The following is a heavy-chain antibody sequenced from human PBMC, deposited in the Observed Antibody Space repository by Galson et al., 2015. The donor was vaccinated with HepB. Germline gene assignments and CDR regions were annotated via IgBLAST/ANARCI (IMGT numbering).Heavy chain of an antibody. CDR2: SGASGGST. D-gene: IGHD3-9*01. J-gene: IGHJ4*02. CDR3: AKSIIGLMRGCDQ. V-gene: IGHV3-23*01. Sequence: SLRLSCATSGFTFNSYGMNWVRQAPGKGLEWVSGSGASGGSTFYADSVKGRFTISRDNSKNTLYLQMNSLRAEDTAVYYCAKSIIGLMRGCDQWGQGTLVTVSS. CDR1: GFTFNSYG.